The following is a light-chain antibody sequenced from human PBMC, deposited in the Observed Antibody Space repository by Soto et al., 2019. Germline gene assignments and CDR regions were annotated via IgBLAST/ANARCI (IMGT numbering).Light chain of an antibody. V-gene: IGKV3D-7*01. J-gene: IGKJ1*01. CDR2: GAS. Sequence: RVIKSVSSSYLACYQQKPGQAPRLLIYGASTRATGIPGRFSVSGYGTEFALALRTLQSEESALYICEQLYAAHRTLSRGTKVDIK. CDR3: EQLYAAHRT. CDR1: KSVSSSY.